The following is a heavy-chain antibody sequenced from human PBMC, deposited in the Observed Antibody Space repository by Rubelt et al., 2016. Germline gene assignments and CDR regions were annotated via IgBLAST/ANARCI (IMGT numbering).Heavy chain of an antibody. CDR1: GGFINSHY. Sequence: QVQLQESGPGLVKPSETLSLTCTVSGGFINSHYWSWIRQPPGKGLEWIGYIYYNGNTKYNPSLKSRVTISTDTPKTQFSLKLGSVTDADTAVYYCARDTSSYYDSSGAFDIWGQGTMVTVSS. V-gene: IGHV4-59*11. CDR3: ARDTSSYYDSSGAFDI. J-gene: IGHJ3*02. D-gene: IGHD3-22*01. CDR2: IYYNGNT.